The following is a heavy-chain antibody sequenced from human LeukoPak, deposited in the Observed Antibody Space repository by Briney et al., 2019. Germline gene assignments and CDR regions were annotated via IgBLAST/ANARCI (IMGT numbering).Heavy chain of an antibody. CDR1: GFTFSSYS. D-gene: IGHD1-26*01. Sequence: GGSLRLSCAASGFTFSSYSMNWVRQAPGKGLEWVSSISSSSSYIYYADSVKGRFTISRDNAKNSLYLQMNSLRAEDTAVYYCAAGGSYPYNWFDPWGQGTLVTVSS. CDR2: ISSSSSYI. V-gene: IGHV3-21*01. CDR3: AAGGSYPYNWFDP. J-gene: IGHJ5*02.